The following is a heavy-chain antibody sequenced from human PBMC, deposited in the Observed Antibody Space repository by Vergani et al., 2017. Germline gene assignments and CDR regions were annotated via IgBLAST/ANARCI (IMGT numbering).Heavy chain of an antibody. CDR1: GGSISSGGYS. V-gene: IGHV4-30-2*01. CDR2: IYHSGST. D-gene: IGHD3-22*01. J-gene: IGHJ4*02. CDR3: ARGNYYDSSGKFDD. Sequence: QLQLQESGPGLVKPSQTLSLTCAVSGGSISSGGYSWSWIRQPPGKGLEWIGYIYHSGSTYYNPSLKSRVTISVDRSKNQFSLKLSSVTAADTAVYYCARGNYYDSSGKFDDWGQGTLVTVSS.